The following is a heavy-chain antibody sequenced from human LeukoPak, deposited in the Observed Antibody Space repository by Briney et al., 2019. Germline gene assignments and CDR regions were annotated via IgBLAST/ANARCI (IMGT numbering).Heavy chain of an antibody. J-gene: IGHJ4*02. V-gene: IGHV4-34*01. Sequence: PSETLSLTCAVYGGSFSGYYWSWIRQPPGKGLEGIGEINHSGSTNYNPSLKSRVTISVDTSKNQFSLKLSSVTAADTAVYYCARGQSYFYYWGQGTLVTVSS. CDR1: GGSFSGYY. CDR3: ARGQSYFYY. CDR2: INHSGST.